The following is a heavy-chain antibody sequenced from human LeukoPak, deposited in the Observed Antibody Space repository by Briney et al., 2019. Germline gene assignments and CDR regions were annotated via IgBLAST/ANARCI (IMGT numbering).Heavy chain of an antibody. V-gene: IGHV1-18*01. CDR2: ISGYDGNT. Sequence: EASVKVSCKSSGYTFSNYGITWVRQAPGQGPEWMGWISGYDGNTYYPQKFQGRVTMTKDTATSTAYMEMKSLRSDDTAVYYCARVRNWDIDNTRGDPVDYWGQGTLVTVSS. J-gene: IGHJ4*02. D-gene: IGHD2-15*01. CDR1: GYTFSNYG. CDR3: ARVRNWDIDNTRGDPVDY.